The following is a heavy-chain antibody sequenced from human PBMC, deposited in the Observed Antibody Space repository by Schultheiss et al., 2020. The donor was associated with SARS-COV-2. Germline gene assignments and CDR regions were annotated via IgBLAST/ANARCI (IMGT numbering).Heavy chain of an antibody. V-gene: IGHV1-46*01. CDR1: GYTFTGYY. Sequence: ASVKVSCKASGYTFTGYYMHWVRQAPGQGLEWMGWIIPIFGTANYAQKFQGRVTMTRDTSTSTVYMELSSLRSEDTAVYYCARNEEMATIGLFAFDIWGQGTMVTVSS. CDR2: IIPIFGTA. D-gene: IGHD5-24*01. J-gene: IGHJ3*02. CDR3: ARNEEMATIGLFAFDI.